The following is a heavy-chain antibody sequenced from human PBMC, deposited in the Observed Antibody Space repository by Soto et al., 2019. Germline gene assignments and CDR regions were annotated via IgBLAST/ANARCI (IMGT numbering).Heavy chain of an antibody. D-gene: IGHD3-16*01. J-gene: IGHJ4*02. CDR1: CGSIISSNYY. CDR2: IYYSVST. CDR3: ARSRGGWGESDY. Sequence: SETLSLTCTFSCGSIISSNYYWGWIRQPPGKGLEWIGSIYYSVSTYYSPSLKSRVTISVDTSENQFSLKLSSVTAADTAVYYCARSRGGWGESDYWGQGSLVTVSS. V-gene: IGHV4-39*01.